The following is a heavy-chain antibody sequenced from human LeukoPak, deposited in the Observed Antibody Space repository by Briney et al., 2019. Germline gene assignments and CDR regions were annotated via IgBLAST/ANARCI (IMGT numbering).Heavy chain of an antibody. CDR2: ISGSDGST. V-gene: IGHV3-23*01. CDR1: GFTFSTYA. CDR3: ATYRQVLLPFES. Sequence: GGSLRLSCAASGFTFSTYAMSWVRQAPGKGLECVSAISGSDGSTYYADSVRGRFTISRDNSKSTLSLQMNSLRAEDTAIYYCATYRQVLLPFESWGQGTLVTVSS. D-gene: IGHD2-8*02. J-gene: IGHJ4*02.